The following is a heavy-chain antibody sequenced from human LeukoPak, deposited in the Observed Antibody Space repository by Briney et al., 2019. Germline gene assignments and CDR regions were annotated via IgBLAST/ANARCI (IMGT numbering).Heavy chain of an antibody. CDR3: ARAGSGVDY. CDR2: INHSGST. CDR1: GGTFSGYY. J-gene: IGHJ4*02. D-gene: IGHD3-10*01. V-gene: IGHV4-34*01. Sequence: SETLSLTCAVYGGTFSGYYWSWIRQPPGKGLEWIGEINHSGSTNYNPSLKSRVTISVDTSKNQFSLKLSSVTAADTAVYYCARAGSGVDYWGQGTLVTVSS.